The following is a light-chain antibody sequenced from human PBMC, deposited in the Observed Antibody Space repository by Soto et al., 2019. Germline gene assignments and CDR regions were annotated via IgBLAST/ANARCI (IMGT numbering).Light chain of an antibody. CDR2: EAS. J-gene: IGKJ5*01. V-gene: IGKV1-5*03. CDR1: HTISGR. CDR3: QQYNSYSIT. Sequence: DIMMTQSPSTLSASVGDRVTITCRASHTISGRLAWYQLKPGEAPKLLIYEASTLQWGVPSRFSGSGFVTEFTLSIDSLQPDDFATYYCQQYNSYSITFGQGTRLEIK.